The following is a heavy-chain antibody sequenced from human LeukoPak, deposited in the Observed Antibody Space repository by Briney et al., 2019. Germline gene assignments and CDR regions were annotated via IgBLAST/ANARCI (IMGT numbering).Heavy chain of an antibody. V-gene: IGHV3-7*01. CDR1: GFTFSSYW. Sequence: GGSLRLSCAASGFTFSSYWMSWVRQAPGKGLEWVASIKQDGSVKNYVDSVKGRFTISRDNAKNSLYLQMNSLRAEDASLYCLMTTRSYAFDIWGQGTMVTVSS. CDR3: MTTRSYAFDI. CDR2: IKQDGSVK. D-gene: IGHD4-17*01. J-gene: IGHJ3*02.